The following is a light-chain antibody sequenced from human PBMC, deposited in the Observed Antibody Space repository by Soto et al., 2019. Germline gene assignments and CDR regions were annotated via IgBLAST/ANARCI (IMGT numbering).Light chain of an antibody. CDR1: QSIDSW. J-gene: IGKJ2*01. CDR2: KAS. CDR3: LQYHSDPYM. Sequence: DIQMTQSPSTLSASVGERVTISCRASQSIDSWLAWYQQKPGKASKVLIYKASTLESGVPSRFSGSGSGTEFTLTISGLQPEDFATYHCLQYHSDPYMFGQGTKLEIK. V-gene: IGKV1-5*03.